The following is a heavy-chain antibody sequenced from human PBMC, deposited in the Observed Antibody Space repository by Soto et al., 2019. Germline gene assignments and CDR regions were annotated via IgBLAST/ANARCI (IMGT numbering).Heavy chain of an antibody. CDR3: ARAPGLAAPFYV. D-gene: IGHD6-13*01. J-gene: IGHJ6*02. Sequence: SETLSLTCTVSGGSISSYYWSWIRQPPGKGLEWIAYIYYTGSTNYNPSLKSRVTISVDTSKNQSSLNLSSVTAADTAVYYCARAPGLAAPFYVWGQGTTVTVS. CDR1: GGSISSYY. CDR2: IYYTGST. V-gene: IGHV4-59*01.